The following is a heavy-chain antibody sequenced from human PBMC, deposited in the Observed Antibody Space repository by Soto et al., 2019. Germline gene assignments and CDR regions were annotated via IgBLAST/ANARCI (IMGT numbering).Heavy chain of an antibody. J-gene: IGHJ3*02. CDR1: GYRFTEFG. D-gene: IGHD3-16*01. CDR3: ARAADRFDLVWGRNDALDI. Sequence: QVQLLQSGPEVKKPGASVKVSCRAFGYRFTEFGISWVRQAPGQGLEWVGWSRADNSHPNYAKSLQGRVNVTTDTSSNTADMELTSLTSADTAVYYCARAADRFDLVWGRNDALDIWGQGTLVFVSS. V-gene: IGHV1-18*01. CDR2: SRADNSHP.